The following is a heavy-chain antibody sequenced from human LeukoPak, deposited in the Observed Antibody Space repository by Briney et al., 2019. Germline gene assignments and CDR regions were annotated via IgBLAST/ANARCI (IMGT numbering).Heavy chain of an antibody. J-gene: IGHJ4*02. Sequence: GGSLRLSCAVSGITLSNYGMSWVRQPPGKGLEWVAGISDSGGSTNYADSVKGRFTISRDNPKHTLYLQMNSLRAEDTAVYFCAKRGVVIRVILVGFHRQAYYFESWGQGALVTVSS. CDR2: ISDSGGST. CDR3: AKRGVVIRVILVGFHRQAYYFES. V-gene: IGHV3-23*01. CDR1: GITLSNYG. D-gene: IGHD3/OR15-3a*01.